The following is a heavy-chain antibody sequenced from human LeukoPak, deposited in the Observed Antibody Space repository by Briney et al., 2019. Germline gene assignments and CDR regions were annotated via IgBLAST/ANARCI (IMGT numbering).Heavy chain of an antibody. CDR2: IKQDGSEI. J-gene: IGHJ4*02. CDR3: VRGNPFGGY. D-gene: IGHD2-15*01. CDR1: GFTLSSYW. Sequence: GGSLRLSCAASGFTLSSYWMIWVRQAPGKGLEWVANIKQDGSEISYVDSVKGRFTISRDNAKNSLYLQMNSLRAEDTAVYYCVRGNPFGGYWGQGTLVTVTS. V-gene: IGHV3-7*03.